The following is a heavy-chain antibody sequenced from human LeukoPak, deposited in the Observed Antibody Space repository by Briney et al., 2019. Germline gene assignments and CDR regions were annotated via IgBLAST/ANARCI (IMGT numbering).Heavy chain of an antibody. Sequence: GGSLRLSCAASGFTFSSYNMNWVRQAPGKGLEWVSVIYSGGSTYYADSVKGRFTISRDNSKNTLYLQMNSLRAEDTAVYYCARSRYYDSSGYQFPPNFHFDYWGQGTLVTVSS. D-gene: IGHD3-22*01. CDR2: IYSGGST. CDR1: GFTFSSYN. CDR3: ARSRYYDSSGYQFPPNFHFDY. J-gene: IGHJ4*02. V-gene: IGHV3-66*01.